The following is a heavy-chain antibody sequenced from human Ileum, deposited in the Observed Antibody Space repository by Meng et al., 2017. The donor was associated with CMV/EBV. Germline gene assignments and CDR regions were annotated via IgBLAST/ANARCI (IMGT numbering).Heavy chain of an antibody. CDR3: ARGGVTTGAVINY. J-gene: IGHJ4*02. CDR1: GFTLSSFW. CDR2: INSDGSST. Sequence: GGSLRLSCAASGFTLSSFWMHWVRQAPGKGLVWVSRINSDGSSTTYADSLKGRFIISRDNAKNTLYLQMNSLRTEDTAVYYCARGGVTTGAVINYWGQGTLVTVSS. V-gene: IGHV3-74*01. D-gene: IGHD3-3*01.